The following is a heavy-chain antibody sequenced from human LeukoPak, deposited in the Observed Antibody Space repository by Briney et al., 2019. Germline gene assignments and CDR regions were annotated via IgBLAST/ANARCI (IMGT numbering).Heavy chain of an antibody. V-gene: IGHV3-23*01. D-gene: IGHD1-26*01. CDR1: GFTFSTYT. CDR2: VSGSGVST. CDR3: AKGGQYYFDY. J-gene: IGHJ4*02. Sequence: GGSLRLSCAASGFTFSTYTMSWVRQAPGKGLEWVSAVSGSGVSTFYADSVKGRFTISRDNSKNTLYLQMNSLRVEETAVYYCAKGGQYYFDYWGQGTLATVSS.